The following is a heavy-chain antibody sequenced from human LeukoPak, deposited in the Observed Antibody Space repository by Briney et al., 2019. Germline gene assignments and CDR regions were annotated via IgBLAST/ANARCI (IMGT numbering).Heavy chain of an antibody. CDR2: IYHSGST. J-gene: IGHJ4*02. Sequence: SQTLSLTCAVSGYSISSGYYWGWIRQPPGKGPGWIRSIYHSGSTYYNPSLKSRGTISVDTSKNQFSLKLSSVTAADTAVYYCARVKFLAVYYFDCWGQGTLVTVSS. D-gene: IGHD2-21*01. V-gene: IGHV4-38-2*01. CDR1: GYSISSGYY. CDR3: ARVKFLAVYYFDC.